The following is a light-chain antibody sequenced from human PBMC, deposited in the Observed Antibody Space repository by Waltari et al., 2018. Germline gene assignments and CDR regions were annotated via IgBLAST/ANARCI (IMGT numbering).Light chain of an antibody. CDR2: TGN. CDR1: SGSVSTTSY. J-gene: IGLJ3*02. CDR3: SLYMGSGIWV. V-gene: IGLV8-61*01. Sequence: QTVVTQEPSLSVSPGGTVTLTCALSSGSVSTTSYATWYRQTPGQPPPTLLYTGNTRSSWVPDRFSGSILGNKVALTITGAQADDESDYYCSLYMGSGIWVFGGGTKLTVL.